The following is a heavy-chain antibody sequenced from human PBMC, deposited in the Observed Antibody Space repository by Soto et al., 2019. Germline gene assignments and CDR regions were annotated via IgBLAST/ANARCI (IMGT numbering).Heavy chain of an antibody. CDR1: GFTLTSYA. D-gene: IGHD2-15*01. V-gene: IGHV3-23*01. J-gene: IGHJ4*02. Sequence: GGSLRLSCAASGFTLTSYAMGWVRQTPGKGLEWVSAISPSGGSTFYADSVKGRFTISRDTSKNTRYLQMNSLRAEDTALYYCAKRVAATGGYFDYWGQGTLVTVSS. CDR2: ISPSGGST. CDR3: AKRVAATGGYFDY.